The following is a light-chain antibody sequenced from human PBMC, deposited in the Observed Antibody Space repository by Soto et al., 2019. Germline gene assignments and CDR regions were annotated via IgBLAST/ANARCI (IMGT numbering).Light chain of an antibody. V-gene: IGKV3-20*01. CDR2: GAS. CDR1: QSISDT. J-gene: IGKJ1*01. Sequence: EIVMTQSPATLSVSPGGRATLSCRPSQSISDTLAWYQQKPGQAPRLLIYGASSRATGIPDRFSGSGSGTDFTLTISRLEPEDFAVYYCQQYGNSPWTFGQGTKVDIK. CDR3: QQYGNSPWT.